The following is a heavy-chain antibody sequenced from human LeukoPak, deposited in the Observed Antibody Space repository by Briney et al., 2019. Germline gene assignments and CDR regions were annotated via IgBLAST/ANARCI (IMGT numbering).Heavy chain of an antibody. J-gene: IGHJ6*03. CDR1: GYSISSGYY. CDR3: ARHLYYYYYYMDV. CDR2: IYHSGST. V-gene: IGHV4-38-2*02. Sequence: PSETLFLTCTVSGYSISSGYYWGWIRQPPGKGLEWIGSIYHSGSTYYNPSLKSRVTISVDTSKNQFSLKLSSVTAADTAVYYCARHLYYYYYYMDVWGKGTTVTISS.